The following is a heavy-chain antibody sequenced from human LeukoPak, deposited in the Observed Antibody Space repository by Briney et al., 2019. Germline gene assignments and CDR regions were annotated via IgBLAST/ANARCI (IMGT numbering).Heavy chain of an antibody. D-gene: IGHD2-2*01. CDR2: IYPGDSHS. CDR3: ARQPGMTAKSWYFDL. CDR1: GYSFTSYW. J-gene: IGHJ2*01. Sequence: GESLKISCKGSGYSFTSYWIGWVRQMPGKGLEWMGIIYPGDSHSTYSPSFQGQVTISVDKSISTAYLQWSSLKASDTAMYFCARQPGMTAKSWYFDLWGRGTLVTVSS. V-gene: IGHV5-51*01.